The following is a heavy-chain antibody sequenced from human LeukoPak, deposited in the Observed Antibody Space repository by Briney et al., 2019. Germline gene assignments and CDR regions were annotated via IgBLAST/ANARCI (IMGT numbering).Heavy chain of an antibody. V-gene: IGHV4-38-2*02. CDR1: GYSISSGYY. CDR3: ARESEWLANFDY. Sequence: SETLSLTCAVSGYSISSGYYWGWIRQPPGKGLEWIGSIYHSGSTYYNPSLKSRVTISVDTSKNQFSLKLSSVTAADTAVYYCARESEWLANFDYWGQGTLVTVSS. D-gene: IGHD6-19*01. CDR2: IYHSGST. J-gene: IGHJ4*02.